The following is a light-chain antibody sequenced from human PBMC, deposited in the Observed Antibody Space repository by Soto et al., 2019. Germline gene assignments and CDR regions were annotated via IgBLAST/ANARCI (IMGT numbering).Light chain of an antibody. CDR2: EVS. Sequence: QSVLTQPASVSGSPGQSIPISCTGTSSDVGAYNYVSWYQQHPGKAPKFMIYEVSNRPSGVSNRFSGSKSGNTASLTISGLQAEDEADYYCNSYTSSSTLVFGGGTKLTVL. CDR1: SSDVGAYNY. V-gene: IGLV2-14*01. CDR3: NSYTSSSTLV. J-gene: IGLJ3*02.